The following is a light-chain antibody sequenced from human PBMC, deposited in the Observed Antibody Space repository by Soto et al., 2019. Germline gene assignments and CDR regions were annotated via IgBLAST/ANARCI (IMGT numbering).Light chain of an antibody. J-gene: IGKJ1*01. CDR1: QSIGSN. CDR3: QQYNNWPPWT. V-gene: IGKV3-15*01. CDR2: AAS. Sequence: EIVMTQSPAPLSVSPGERATLSCRASQSIGSNLAWYQQKPGQAPRLLIYAASIRATDFPARFSGSGSGTEFTLTISGLQSDDFAVYFCQQYNNWPPWTFGHGTKVEIK.